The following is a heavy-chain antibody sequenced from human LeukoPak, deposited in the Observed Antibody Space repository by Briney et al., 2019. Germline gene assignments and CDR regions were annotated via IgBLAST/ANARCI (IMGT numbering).Heavy chain of an antibody. J-gene: IGHJ4*02. D-gene: IGHD4-17*01. Sequence: GESLKISCKGSGYSFTSYWIGWVRQMPGKGLECMGIIYPGDSDTRYSPSFQGQVTISADKSITTAYLLWSSLKASDAAMYYCVRMTTVTTSDYWGQGTLVTVSS. V-gene: IGHV5-51*01. CDR3: VRMTTVTTSDY. CDR1: GYSFTSYW. CDR2: IYPGDSDT.